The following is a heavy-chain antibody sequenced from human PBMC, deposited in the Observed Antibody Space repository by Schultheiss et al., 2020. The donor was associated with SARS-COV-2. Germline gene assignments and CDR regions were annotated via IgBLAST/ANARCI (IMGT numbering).Heavy chain of an antibody. CDR3: ARDRALRFLEWPPGAWFDP. CDR1: GYTFTSYG. CDR2: ISAYNGNT. Sequence: ASVKVSCKASGYTFTSYGISWVRQAPGQGLEWMGWISAYNGNTNYAQKFQGRVTITADESTSTAYMELSSLRSEDTAVYYCARDRALRFLEWPPGAWFDPWGQGTLVTVSS. V-gene: IGHV1-18*01. D-gene: IGHD3-3*01. J-gene: IGHJ5*02.